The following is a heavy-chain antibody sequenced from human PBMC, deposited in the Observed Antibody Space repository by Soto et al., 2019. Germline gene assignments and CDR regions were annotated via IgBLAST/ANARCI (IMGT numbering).Heavy chain of an antibody. CDR2: ISGSGGST. J-gene: IGHJ4*02. CDR3: AKDLGYGGNPGYFDY. V-gene: IGHV3-23*01. CDR1: GFTFSSYA. Sequence: GGSLRLSCAASGFTFSSYAMSWVRQAPGKGLEWVSAISGSGGSTYYADSVKGQFTISRDNSKNTLYLQMNSLRAEDTAVYYCAKDLGYGGNPGYFDYWGQGTLVTVSS. D-gene: IGHD4-17*01.